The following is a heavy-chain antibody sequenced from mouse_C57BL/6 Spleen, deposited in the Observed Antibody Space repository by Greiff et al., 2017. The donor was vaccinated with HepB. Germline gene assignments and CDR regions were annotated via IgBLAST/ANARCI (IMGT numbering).Heavy chain of an antibody. CDR2: IDPSDSYT. CDR1: GYTFTSYW. V-gene: IGHV1-59*01. Sequence: QVQLQQPGAELVRPGTSVKLSCKASGYTFTSYWMHWVKQRPGQGLEWIGVIDPSDSYTNYNQKFKGKATLTVDTSSSTAYMQLSSLTSEDSAVYYCARLGTMVTEYYFDYWGQGTTLTVSS. J-gene: IGHJ2*01. CDR3: ARLGTMVTEYYFDY. D-gene: IGHD2-2*01.